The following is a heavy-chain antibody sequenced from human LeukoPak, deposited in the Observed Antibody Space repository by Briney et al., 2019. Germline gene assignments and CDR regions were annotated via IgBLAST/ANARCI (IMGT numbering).Heavy chain of an antibody. CDR1: AFTFRSYG. CDR3: AKALGGYAVDY. J-gene: IGHJ4*02. Sequence: RAGGYLRFSGAASAFTFRSYGMSWVRQAPGKGLEWVSSLSGSGGSTYYADSVKGRFTISRDNSKNTLFLHMNRLRAEDTAVYYCAKALGGYAVDYWGQGTLVTVSS. D-gene: IGHD3-16*01. V-gene: IGHV3-23*01. CDR2: LSGSGGST.